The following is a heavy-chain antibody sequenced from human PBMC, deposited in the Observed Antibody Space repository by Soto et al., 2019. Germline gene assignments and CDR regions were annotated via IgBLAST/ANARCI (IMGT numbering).Heavy chain of an antibody. V-gene: IGHV3-23*01. D-gene: IGHD6-19*01. Sequence: EVPLLESGGGVVQPGGSLRLSCVASGFNFKKFAMSWVRQAPGEGLEWVSGISCCGGSTSYADSVKGRFSIARDDSTNTLSLPMNNLRVEDTAQYYCAKADGEQWLLPHLDKWGQGTLVTFS. J-gene: IGHJ4*02. CDR3: AKADGEQWLLPHLDK. CDR2: ISCCGGST. CDR1: GFNFKKFA.